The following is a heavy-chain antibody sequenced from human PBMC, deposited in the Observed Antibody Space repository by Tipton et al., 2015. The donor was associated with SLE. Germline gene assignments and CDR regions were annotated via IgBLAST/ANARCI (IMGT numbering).Heavy chain of an antibody. Sequence: QSGPEVKKPGAPVKVSCKASGYSFTRYHVDWVRQAPGQGLEWMGIIDPSGGFTTYAQKFQGRVTMTRDTSTSTVYMELSGLTSDDTAVYYCAREVDAFDIWGQGTTVIVS. CDR1: GYSFTRYH. V-gene: IGHV1-46*01. CDR3: AREVDAFDI. J-gene: IGHJ3*02. CDR2: IDPSGGFT.